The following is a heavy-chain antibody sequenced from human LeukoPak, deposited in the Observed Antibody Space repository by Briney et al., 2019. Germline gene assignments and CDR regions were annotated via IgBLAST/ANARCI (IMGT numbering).Heavy chain of an antibody. CDR3: AEYYYDSSGYGDAFDI. V-gene: IGHV4-34*01. CDR1: GGSFSGYY. Sequence: SETLSLTCAVYGGSFSGYYWSWIRQPPGKGLEWIGEINHSGSTNYNPSLKSRVTIPVDTSKNQFSLKLSSVTAADTAVYYCAEYYYDSSGYGDAFDIWGQGTMVTVSS. D-gene: IGHD3-22*01. CDR2: INHSGST. J-gene: IGHJ3*02.